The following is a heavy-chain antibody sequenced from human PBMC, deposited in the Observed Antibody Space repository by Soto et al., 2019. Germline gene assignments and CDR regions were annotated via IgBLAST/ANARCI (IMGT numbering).Heavy chain of an antibody. CDR2: ISYDGSNK. J-gene: IGHJ5*02. D-gene: IGHD2-15*01. CDR3: ARLAPHRYCSGGSCYSASRP. V-gene: IGHV3-30*03. Sequence: PGGSLRLSCAASGFTFSSYGMHWVRQAPGKGLEWVAVISYDGSNKYYADSVKGRFTISRDNSKNTLYLQMNSLRSEDTAVYYCARLAPHRYCSGGSCYSASRPWGQGTLVTVSS. CDR1: GFTFSSYG.